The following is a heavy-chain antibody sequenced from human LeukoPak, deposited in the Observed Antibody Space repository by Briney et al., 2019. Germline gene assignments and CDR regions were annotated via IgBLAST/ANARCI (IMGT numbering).Heavy chain of an antibody. V-gene: IGHV3-30*03. CDR2: ISYDTSNE. J-gene: IGHJ4*02. Sequence: GGSLRLSCAASGFTFSSYGMHWVRQAPGKGLEWVAVISYDTSNEYYADSVKGRFTISRDNSKNSLYLQMNSLRAEDTAVYYCARGPSYYDSSGYYYVDYWGQGTLVTVSS. D-gene: IGHD3-22*01. CDR1: GFTFSSYG. CDR3: ARGPSYYDSSGYYYVDY.